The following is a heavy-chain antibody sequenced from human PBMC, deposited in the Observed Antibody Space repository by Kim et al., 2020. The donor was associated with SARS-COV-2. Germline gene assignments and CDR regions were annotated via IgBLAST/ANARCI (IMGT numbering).Heavy chain of an antibody. J-gene: IGHJ5*02. CDR1: GGSISSSSYY. CDR2: IYYSGST. Sequence: SETLSLTCTVSGGSISSSSYYWGWIRQPPGKGLEWIGSIYYSGSTYYNPSLKSRVTISVDTSKNQFSLKLSSVTAADTAVYYCARPRRIAAAGVDWFDPWGQGTLVTVSS. V-gene: IGHV4-39*01. CDR3: ARPRRIAAAGVDWFDP. D-gene: IGHD6-13*01.